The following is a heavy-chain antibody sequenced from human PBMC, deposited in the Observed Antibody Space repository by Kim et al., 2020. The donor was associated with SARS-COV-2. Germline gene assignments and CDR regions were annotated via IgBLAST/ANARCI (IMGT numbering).Heavy chain of an antibody. V-gene: IGHV4-4*02. Sequence: SETLSLTCAVSGGSISSSNWWSWVRQPPGKGLEWIGEIYHSGSTNYNPSLKSRVTISVDKSKNQFSLKLSSVTAADTAVYYCASLRGYCSGGSCSKVDYWGQGTLVTVSS. CDR1: GGSISSSNW. J-gene: IGHJ4*02. D-gene: IGHD2-15*01. CDR2: IYHSGST. CDR3: ASLRGYCSGGSCSKVDY.